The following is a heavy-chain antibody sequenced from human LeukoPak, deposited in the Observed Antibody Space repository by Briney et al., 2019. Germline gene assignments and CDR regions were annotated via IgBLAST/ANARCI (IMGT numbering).Heavy chain of an antibody. D-gene: IGHD2-15*01. CDR3: VRGYSFGPYGMDV. CDR2: ISDSGGST. J-gene: IGHJ6*02. CDR1: GFPFSSYA. V-gene: IGHV3-64D*09. Sequence: GGSLRLSCSASGFPFSSYAMHCLRQAPGKGLEYLSAISDSGGSTYYADSVKGRFTISRDNSKNTLYLQMSSLRAEDTAVYFCVRGYSFGPYGMDVWGQGTTVTVSS.